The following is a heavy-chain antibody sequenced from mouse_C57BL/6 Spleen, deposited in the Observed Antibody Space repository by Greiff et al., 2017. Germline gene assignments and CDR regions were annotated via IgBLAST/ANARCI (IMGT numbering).Heavy chain of an antibody. CDR1: GYTFTSYW. CDR3: ARAYSRAMDY. J-gene: IGHJ4*01. D-gene: IGHD2-5*01. CDR2: IDPSDSYT. V-gene: IGHV1-69*01. Sequence: QVQLQQPGAELVMPGASVKLSCKASGYTFTSYWMHWVQQRPGQGLEWIGEIDPSDSYTNYNQKFKGKSTVTVDKSSSTAYMQRSSLTAEDSAVYYCARAYSRAMDYWGQGTSVTVSS.